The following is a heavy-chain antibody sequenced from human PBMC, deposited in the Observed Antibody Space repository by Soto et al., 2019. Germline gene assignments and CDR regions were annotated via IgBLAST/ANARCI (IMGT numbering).Heavy chain of an antibody. CDR2: ISGSGGST. J-gene: IGHJ5*02. D-gene: IGHD5-12*01. Sequence: GESLKISCAASGFTFSSYAMSWVRQAPGKGLEWVSAISGSGGSTYYADSVKGRFTISRDNSKNTLYLQMNSLRAEDTAVYYCAKGGYGYRGSSESWFDPWGQGTLVTVSS. CDR3: AKGGYGYRGSSESWFDP. CDR1: GFTFSSYA. V-gene: IGHV3-23*01.